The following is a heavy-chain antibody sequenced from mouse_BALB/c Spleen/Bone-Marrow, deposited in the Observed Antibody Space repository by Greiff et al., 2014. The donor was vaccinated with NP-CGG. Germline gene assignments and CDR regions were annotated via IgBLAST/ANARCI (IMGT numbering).Heavy chain of an antibody. CDR2: ILPGSGST. J-gene: IGHJ3*01. CDR3: ASFFGRFPY. CDR1: GYTFSSYW. Sequence: VQLQQSGAELMKPGASVKISCKATGYTFSSYWIEWVKQRPGHGLEWIGEILPGSGSTNYNEKFKGKATFTADTSSNTAYMQLSTLTSEDSAVYSCASFFGRFPYWGQGTLVTVSA. V-gene: IGHV1-9*01.